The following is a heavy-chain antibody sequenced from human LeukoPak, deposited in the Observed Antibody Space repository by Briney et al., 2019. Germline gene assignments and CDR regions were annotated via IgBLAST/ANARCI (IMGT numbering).Heavy chain of an antibody. CDR2: INSDGSST. D-gene: IGHD5-24*01. Sequence: AGGSLRLSCAASGFTFSSYWMHWVRQAPGKGLVWVSRINSDGSSTSYADSVKGRFTISRDNAKNTLYLQMNSLRAEDTAVYYCARVPGYNVCYYYGMDVWGQGTTVTVSS. CDR3: ARVPGYNVCYYYGMDV. V-gene: IGHV3-74*01. J-gene: IGHJ6*02. CDR1: GFTFSSYW.